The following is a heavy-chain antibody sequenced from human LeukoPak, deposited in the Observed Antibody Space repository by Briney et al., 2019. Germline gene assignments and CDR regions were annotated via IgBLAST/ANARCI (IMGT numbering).Heavy chain of an antibody. CDR2: IHHSGST. D-gene: IGHD3-22*01. J-gene: IGHJ4*02. V-gene: IGHV4-34*01. CDR3: ARFYYDTSAYYYVLDY. CDR1: GGSFSGYN. Sequence: SETLSLTCAVYGGSFSGYNWSWIRQPPGKGLERIGEIHHSGSTNYNPSLKSRVTMSVDMSRNHFSLKVTSVTAADTAVYYCARFYYDTSAYYYVLDYWGQGILVTVSS.